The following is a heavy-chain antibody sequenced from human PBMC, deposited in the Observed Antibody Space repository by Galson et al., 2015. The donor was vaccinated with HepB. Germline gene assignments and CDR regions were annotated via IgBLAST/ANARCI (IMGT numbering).Heavy chain of an antibody. CDR2: IYYSGST. Sequence: SETLSLTCTVSGGSISSSSYYWGWIRQPPGKGLEWIGSIYYSGSTYYNPSLKSRVTISVDTSKNQFSLKLSSVTAADTAVYYCAREVADLYSSGWYYDYWGQGTLVTVSS. V-gene: IGHV4-39*07. J-gene: IGHJ4*02. CDR1: GGSISSSSYY. CDR3: AREVADLYSSGWYYDY. D-gene: IGHD6-19*01.